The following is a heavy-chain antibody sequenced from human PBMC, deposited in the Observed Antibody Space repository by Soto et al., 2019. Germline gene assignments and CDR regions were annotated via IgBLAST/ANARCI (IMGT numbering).Heavy chain of an antibody. CDR1: GGTFSRST. J-gene: IGHJ4*02. CDR3: ARQLDDERSGYYYDY. Sequence: QVQLVQSGAEVRKPGSSVKLSCKASGGTFSRSTISWVRQAPGQGLEWMGGITPIFGTANYAQNFQGRVAITADESTNTVYMEVSRLRSEDTAIYYCARQLDDERSGYYYDYWGQGTLVTVSS. CDR2: ITPIFGTA. D-gene: IGHD3-22*01. V-gene: IGHV1-69*01.